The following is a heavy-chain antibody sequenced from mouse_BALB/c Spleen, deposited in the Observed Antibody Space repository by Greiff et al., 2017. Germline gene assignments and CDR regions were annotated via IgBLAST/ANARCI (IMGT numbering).Heavy chain of an antibody. V-gene: IGHV2-6-7*01. CDR1: GFSLTSYG. CDR3: ARDLNSYAMDY. Sequence: QVQLKESGPGLVAPSQSLSITCTVSGFSLTSYGVNWVRQPPGKGLEWLGMIWGDGSTDYNSALKSRLSISKDNSKSQVFLKMNSLQTDDTARYYCARDLNSYAMDYWGQGTSVTVSS. CDR2: IWGDGST. J-gene: IGHJ4*01.